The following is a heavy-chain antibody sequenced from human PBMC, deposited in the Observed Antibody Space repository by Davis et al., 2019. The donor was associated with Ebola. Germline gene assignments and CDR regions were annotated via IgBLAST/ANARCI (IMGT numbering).Heavy chain of an antibody. D-gene: IGHD1-26*01. CDR2: VSGNNGKT. V-gene: IGHV1-18*01. Sequence: ASVKVSCKASGYTFSNFAVSWVRQAPGQGLEWMGWVSGNNGKTDYAQKFQGRVTMTTDTSTSTAYMELRSLTSDDTAVYYCASDGSGPHTGFDYWGQGTLVTVSS. CDR1: GYTFSNFA. CDR3: ASDGSGPHTGFDY. J-gene: IGHJ4*02.